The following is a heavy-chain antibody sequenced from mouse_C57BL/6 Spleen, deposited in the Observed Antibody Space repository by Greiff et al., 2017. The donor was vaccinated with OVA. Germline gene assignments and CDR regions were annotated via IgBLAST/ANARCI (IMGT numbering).Heavy chain of an antibody. J-gene: IGHJ2*01. D-gene: IGHD1-1*01. CDR3: ARSRAITTVVEDY. CDR1: GYTFTSYT. CDR2: INPSSGYT. V-gene: IGHV1-4*01. Sequence: QVQLQQSGAELARPGASVKMSCKASGYTFTSYTMHWVKQRPGQGLEWIGYINPSSGYTKYNQKFKDKATLTADKSSSTAYMQLSSLTSEDSAVYYGARSRAITTVVEDYWGQGTTLTVSS.